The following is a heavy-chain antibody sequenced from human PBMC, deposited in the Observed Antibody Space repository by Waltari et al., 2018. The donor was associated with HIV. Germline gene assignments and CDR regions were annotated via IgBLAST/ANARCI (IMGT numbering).Heavy chain of an antibody. J-gene: IGHJ1*01. CDR3: ARDKGASDTYKAEYFQH. V-gene: IGHV1-18*01. CDR2: ISAYNGNT. D-gene: IGHD1-20*01. Sequence: VQSEREMKPPGASVKVSCKPHGYTFPSHGISWLRLAPGQGFEWVGWISAYNGNTNYAQKFRGRVTLTTDTSTSTAYMELRGLRHEDTAIYYCARDKGASDTYKAEYFQHWGRGTLVSVSA. CDR1: GYTFPSHG.